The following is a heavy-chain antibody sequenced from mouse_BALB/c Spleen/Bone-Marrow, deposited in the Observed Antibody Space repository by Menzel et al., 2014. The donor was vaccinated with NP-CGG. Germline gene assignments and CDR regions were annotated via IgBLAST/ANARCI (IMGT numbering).Heavy chain of an antibody. D-gene: IGHD2-14*01. Sequence: VKLVESGPGLVQPSQSLSIPCTVSGFSFTSYGVHWVRQSPGKGLEWLGVIWRGGSTDYNAAFMSRLSITKDNSKSQVFFKMNSLQADNTAIYYCARYDRYYFDYWGQGTTLTVSS. CDR1: GFSFTSYG. CDR2: IWRGGST. V-gene: IGHV2-5*01. CDR3: ARYDRYYFDY. J-gene: IGHJ2*01.